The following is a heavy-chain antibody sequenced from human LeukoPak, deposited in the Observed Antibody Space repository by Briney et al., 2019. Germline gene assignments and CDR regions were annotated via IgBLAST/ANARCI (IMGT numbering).Heavy chain of an antibody. CDR1: GYSFTSYW. V-gene: IGHV5-51*01. D-gene: IGHD6-19*01. CDR2: IDPGDSDT. Sequence: GESLKISCKGSGYSFTSYWIGWVRQMPGKGLEWMGIIDPGDSDTRYSPSFQGQVTISADKSTSTAYLQWSSLKASDTAMYYCARDTYSSGWSHSGQGTLVTVSS. CDR3: ARDTYSSGWSH. J-gene: IGHJ4*02.